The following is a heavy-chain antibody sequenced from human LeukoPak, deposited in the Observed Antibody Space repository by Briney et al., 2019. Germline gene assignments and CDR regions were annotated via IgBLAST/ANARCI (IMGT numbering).Heavy chain of an antibody. J-gene: IGHJ4*02. V-gene: IGHV1-46*01. D-gene: IGHD2-21*01. CDR1: GYTFTTYY. CDR3: ARKYCGGDCYLFDY. Sequence: ASVKVSCKASGYTFTTYYIHWVRQAPGQGLEWMGIINPSGGSTSYIQKFQGRVTMTRDTSTSTVYMELSSLRSEDTAVYYCARKYCGGDCYLFDYWGQGTLVTVSS. CDR2: INPSGGST.